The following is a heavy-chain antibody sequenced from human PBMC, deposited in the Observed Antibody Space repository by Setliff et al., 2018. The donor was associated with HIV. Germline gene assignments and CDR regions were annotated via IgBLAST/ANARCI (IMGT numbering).Heavy chain of an antibody. CDR3: AREPDYGIRDAFDI. J-gene: IGHJ3*02. CDR2: IIPIVDKT. CDR1: GGTFSSHA. Sequence: ASVKVSCKASGGTFSSHAINWVRQAPGQGLEWMGGIIPIVDKTNYAQKFQGRVAITADKSTITAYMELSSLRSGDTAVYYCAREPDYGIRDAFDIWGQGTMVTVSS. D-gene: IGHD4-17*01. V-gene: IGHV1-69*10.